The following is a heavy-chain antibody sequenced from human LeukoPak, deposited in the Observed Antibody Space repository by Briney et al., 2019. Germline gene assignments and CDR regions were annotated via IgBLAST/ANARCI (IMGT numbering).Heavy chain of an antibody. CDR2: ISAYNGNT. CDR1: GYTFTSYG. J-gene: IGHJ3*02. Sequence: GASVKVSCKASGYTFTSYGISWVRQAPGQGLEWMGWISAYNGNTNYAQKLQGRVTMTTDTSTSTAYMELRSLRSDDTAVYYCXXXXXXVEVLRYFDWFSNDAFDIWGQGTMVTVSS. D-gene: IGHD3-9*01. V-gene: IGHV1-18*01. CDR3: XXXXXXVEVLRYFDWFSNDAFDI.